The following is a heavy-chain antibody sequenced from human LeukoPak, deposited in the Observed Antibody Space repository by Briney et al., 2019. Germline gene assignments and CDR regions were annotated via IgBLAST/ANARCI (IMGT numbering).Heavy chain of an antibody. CDR3: APPEDGPHPEGYY. Sequence: GGSLRLSCAASGFTFSSYAMHWVRQAPGKGLEWVAVISYDGSNKYYADSVKGRFTISRDNSKNTLYLQMNSLRAEDTAVYYCAPPEDGPHPEGYYWGQGTLVTVSS. CDR1: GFTFSSYA. D-gene: IGHD5-24*01. J-gene: IGHJ4*02. CDR2: ISYDGSNK. V-gene: IGHV3-30-3*01.